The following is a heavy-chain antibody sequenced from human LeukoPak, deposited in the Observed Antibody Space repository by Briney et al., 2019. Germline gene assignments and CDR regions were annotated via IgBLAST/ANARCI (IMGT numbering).Heavy chain of an antibody. V-gene: IGHV1-8*01. D-gene: IGHD2-15*01. CDR2: MNPNSGNT. J-gene: IGHJ5*02. CDR1: GYTFTSYD. CDR3: ARAFAVVVAATGWWFDP. Sequence: ASVTVSCKASGYTFTSYDINWVRQATGQGLEWMGWMNPNSGNTGYAQKFQGRVTMTRNTSISTAYMELSSLRSEDTAVYYCARAFAVVVAATGWWFDPWGQGTLVTVSS.